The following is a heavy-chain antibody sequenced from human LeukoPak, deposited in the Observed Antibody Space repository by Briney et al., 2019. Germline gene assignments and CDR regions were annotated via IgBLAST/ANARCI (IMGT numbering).Heavy chain of an antibody. CDR3: AREGDYGDYV. CDR2: INHSGST. V-gene: IGHV4-34*01. J-gene: IGHJ4*02. Sequence: SQTLSLTCAVYGGSFSGYYWSWIRQPPGMGLEWIGEINHSGSTNYNPSLKSRVTISVDTSKNQFSLKLSSVTAADTAVYYCAREGDYGDYVGGQGTLVTVSS. D-gene: IGHD4-17*01. CDR1: GGSFSGYY.